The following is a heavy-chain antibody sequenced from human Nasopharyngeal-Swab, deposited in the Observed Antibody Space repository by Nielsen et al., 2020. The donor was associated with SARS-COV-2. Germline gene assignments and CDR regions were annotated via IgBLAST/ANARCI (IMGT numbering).Heavy chain of an antibody. D-gene: IGHD3-16*01. V-gene: IGHV3-23*01. CDR1: GFTFSSYG. CDR2: ISGSGGST. CDR3: AKEATLGGVGDYYYMDV. Sequence: GESLKISCAASGFTFSSYGMSWVRQAPGKVLEWVSAISGSGGSTYYADSVKGRFTISRDNSKNTLYLQTNSLRADDTAVYYCAKEATLGGVGDYYYMDVWGKGTTVTVSS. J-gene: IGHJ6*03.